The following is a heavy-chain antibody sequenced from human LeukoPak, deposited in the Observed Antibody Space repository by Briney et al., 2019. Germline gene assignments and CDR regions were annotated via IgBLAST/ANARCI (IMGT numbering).Heavy chain of an antibody. V-gene: IGHV3-23*01. CDR2: ISGSGGST. CDR1: GFTFSSYG. CDR3: AKSTMGNFDY. Sequence: GGSLRLSCAASGFTFSSYGMHWVRQAPGKGLEWVSAISGSGGSTYYADSVKGRFTISRDNSKNTLYLQMNSLRAEDTAVYYCAKSTMGNFDYWGQGTLVTVSS. J-gene: IGHJ4*02. D-gene: IGHD4/OR15-4a*01.